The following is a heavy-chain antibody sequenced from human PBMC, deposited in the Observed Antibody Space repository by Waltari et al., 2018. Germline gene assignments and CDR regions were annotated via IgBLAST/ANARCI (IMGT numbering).Heavy chain of an antibody. D-gene: IGHD1-26*01. Sequence: QVQLVESGGGVVQPGRSLRLSCAASGFTFSSYGMHWVRRAPGKGLGWVAVICNDGSNKYYADSVKGRFTISRDNSKNTLYLQMNSLRAEDTAVYYCARDPRGGSYPGDYWGQGTLVTVSS. V-gene: IGHV3-33*01. CDR1: GFTFSSYG. CDR3: ARDPRGGSYPGDY. J-gene: IGHJ4*02. CDR2: ICNDGSNK.